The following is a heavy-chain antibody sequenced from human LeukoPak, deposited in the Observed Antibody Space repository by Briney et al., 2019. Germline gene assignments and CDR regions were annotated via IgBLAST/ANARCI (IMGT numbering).Heavy chain of an antibody. V-gene: IGHV4-38-2*02. D-gene: IGHD7-27*01. CDR1: GYSISSGYY. CDR3: ARGFRGDNFDY. J-gene: IGHJ4*02. Sequence: PSETLSLTCTVSGYSISSGYYWGWIRQPPGKGLEWIGTMYHSGSTNYNPSLKGRVTISVDTSKNQFSLKLSSVTAADTAVYFCARGFRGDNFDYWGQGTLVTVSS. CDR2: MYHSGST.